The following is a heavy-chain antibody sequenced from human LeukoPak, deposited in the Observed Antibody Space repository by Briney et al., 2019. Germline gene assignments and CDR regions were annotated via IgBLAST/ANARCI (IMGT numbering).Heavy chain of an antibody. J-gene: IGHJ6*03. CDR3: ARTTEGGYTYNYFYYYYMDV. V-gene: IGHV4-59*01. D-gene: IGHD5-18*01. Sequence: SETLSLTCSVSSDSISGYYWSWIRQPPGKGLEWIGYIYYSGSTNYNPSLKSRISISVDTSKNQFSLKLSSVTAADTAVYYCARTTEGGYTYNYFYYYYMDVWGKGTTVTISS. CDR1: SDSISGYY. CDR2: IYYSGST.